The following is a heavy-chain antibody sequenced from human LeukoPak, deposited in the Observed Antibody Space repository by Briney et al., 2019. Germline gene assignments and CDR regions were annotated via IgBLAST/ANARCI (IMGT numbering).Heavy chain of an antibody. CDR3: ARDRHYYGSGRAFDY. CDR1: GYTFTSYG. D-gene: IGHD3-10*01. J-gene: IGHJ4*02. Sequence: ASVKVSCKASGYTFTSYGISWVRQAPEQGLEWMGWISAYNGNTNYAQKLQGRVTMTTDTSTSTAYMELRSLRSDDTAVYYCARDRHYYGSGRAFDYWGQGTLVTVSS. CDR2: ISAYNGNT. V-gene: IGHV1-18*04.